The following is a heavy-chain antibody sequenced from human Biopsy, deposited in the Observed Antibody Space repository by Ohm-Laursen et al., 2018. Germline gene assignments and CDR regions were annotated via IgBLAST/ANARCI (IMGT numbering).Heavy chain of an antibody. D-gene: IGHD3-22*01. V-gene: IGHV4-39*01. CDR3: ARDYDTSGYYYVS. Sequence: GTLSLTCTVSGGSISNNDYYWGWIRQPPGKGLEWIGSIFYRGSTHYKPSLKSRVNISVDTSKNQFSLKLNSVTAADTAVYYCARDYDTSGYYYVSWGQGTLVTVSS. CDR1: GGSISNNDYY. J-gene: IGHJ5*02. CDR2: IFYRGST.